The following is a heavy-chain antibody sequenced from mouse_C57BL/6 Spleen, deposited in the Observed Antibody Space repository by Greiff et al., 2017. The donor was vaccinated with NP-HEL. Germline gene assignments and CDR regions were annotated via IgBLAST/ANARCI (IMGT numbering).Heavy chain of an antibody. CDR2: IDPSDSYT. D-gene: IGHD2-5*01. J-gene: IGHJ1*03. CDR3: ARRDSNYWYFDV. CDR1: GYTFTSYW. V-gene: IGHV1-50*01. Sequence: QVQLKQPGAELVKPGASVKLSCKASGYTFTSYWMQWVKQRPGQGLEWIGEIDPSDSYTNYNQKFKGKATLTVDTSSSTAYMQLSSLTSEDSAVYYCARRDSNYWYFDVWGTGTTVTVSS.